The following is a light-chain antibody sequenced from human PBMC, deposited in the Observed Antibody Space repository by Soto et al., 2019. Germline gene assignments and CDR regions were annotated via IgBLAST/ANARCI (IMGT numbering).Light chain of an antibody. J-gene: IGKJ1*01. Sequence: DIQMTQSPSTLSASVGDRVTITCRASQSISSWLAWYQQKPGKAPKLLIYDASSLESGVPSRFRCSGSGTEFTLTISSLQPDDFATYYCQQYNSYSWTFGQGTKVEIK. CDR3: QQYNSYSWT. CDR2: DAS. V-gene: IGKV1-5*01. CDR1: QSISSW.